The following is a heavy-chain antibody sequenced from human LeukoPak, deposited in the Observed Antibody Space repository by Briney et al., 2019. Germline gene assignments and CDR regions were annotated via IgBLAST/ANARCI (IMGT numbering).Heavy chain of an antibody. CDR2: ISAYNGNT. D-gene: IGHD3-22*01. V-gene: IGHV1-18*01. CDR1: GYTFTSYG. CDR3: ARDSAGVVVITSGDFDY. J-gene: IGHJ4*02. Sequence: ASVKVSCKASGYTFTSYGISWVRQAPGQGLEWMGWISAYNGNTNYAQKLQGRVTTTTDTSTSTAYMELRSLRSDDTAVYYCARDSAGVVVITSGDFDYWGQGTLVTVSS.